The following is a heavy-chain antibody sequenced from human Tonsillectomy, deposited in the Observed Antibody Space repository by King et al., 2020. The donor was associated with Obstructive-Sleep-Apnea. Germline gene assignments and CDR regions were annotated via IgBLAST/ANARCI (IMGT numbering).Heavy chain of an antibody. CDR3: ARGAGSGSYDIGMEG. CDR1: GYTFTDYF. J-gene: IGHJ6*02. D-gene: IGHD3-10*01. Sequence: QLVQSGAEVKKPGASVKVSCKASGYTFTDYFMHWVRQAPGQGLEWMGWINPNTGDTRYTQKFQDWVTMTRDTSINTAYMEVNRLRSNDTAVYYCARGAGSGSYDIGMEGWGQGTTVNVPS. V-gene: IGHV1-2*04. CDR2: INPNTGDT.